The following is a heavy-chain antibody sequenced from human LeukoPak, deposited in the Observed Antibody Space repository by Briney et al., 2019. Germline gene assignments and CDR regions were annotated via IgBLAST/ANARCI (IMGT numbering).Heavy chain of an antibody. V-gene: IGHV3-53*01. J-gene: IGHJ6*02. Sequence: PGGSLRLSCAASGFTVSSNYMSWVRQVPGKGLEWVSVIYSGGSPYYADSVKGRFTISRDNSKNTLYLQMNSLRAEDTAVYYCAGEYSSSWSSRYYYYGMDVWGQGTTVTVSS. CDR2: IYSGGSP. CDR3: AGEYSSSWSSRYYYYGMDV. CDR1: GFTVSSNY. D-gene: IGHD6-13*01.